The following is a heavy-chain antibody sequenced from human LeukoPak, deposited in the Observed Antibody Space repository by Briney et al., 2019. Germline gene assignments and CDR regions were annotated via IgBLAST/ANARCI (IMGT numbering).Heavy chain of an antibody. CDR2: IKSDGST. Sequence: GGSLRLSCAASGFTFSSYWMPWVRQAPGKALVWVSRIKSDGSTNYADSVKGRFTISRDNAKNTVSLQMNSLRAEDTGVYYCARAPSEIGGYYPEYFRHWGQGTLVTVSS. V-gene: IGHV3-74*01. D-gene: IGHD3-22*01. CDR1: GFTFSSYW. J-gene: IGHJ1*01. CDR3: ARAPSEIGGYYPEYFRH.